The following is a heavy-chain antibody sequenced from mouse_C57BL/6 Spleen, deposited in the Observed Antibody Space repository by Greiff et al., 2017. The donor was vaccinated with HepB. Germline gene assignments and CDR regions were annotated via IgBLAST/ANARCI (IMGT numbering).Heavy chain of an antibody. CDR1: GYAFSSSW. Sequence: VQLQESGPELVKPGASVKISCKASGYAFSSSWMNWVKQRPGKGLEWIGRIYPGDGDTNYNGKFKGKATLTADKSSSTAYMQLSSLTSEDSAVYFCAKAFYYGSSFYFDYWGQVTTLTVSS. D-gene: IGHD1-1*01. CDR3: AKAFYYGSSFYFDY. CDR2: IYPGDGDT. J-gene: IGHJ2*01. V-gene: IGHV1-82*01.